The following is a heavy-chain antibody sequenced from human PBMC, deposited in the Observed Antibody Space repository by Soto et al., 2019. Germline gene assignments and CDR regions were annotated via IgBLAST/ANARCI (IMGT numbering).Heavy chain of an antibody. CDR2: SSYSGTS. V-gene: IGHV4-30-4*01. CDR3: ARDVGRMMWAEYGMDV. Sequence: SETLSLTCTVSGGSIRSGDYYWSWLRQTPGKGLEWIGHSSYSGTSSYNPSLKSRVSISVDTSKNQFSLKLNSVTAADTAVYYCARDVGRMMWAEYGMDVWGLGTTVTVSS. J-gene: IGHJ6*02. D-gene: IGHD3-10*01. CDR1: GGSIRSGDYY.